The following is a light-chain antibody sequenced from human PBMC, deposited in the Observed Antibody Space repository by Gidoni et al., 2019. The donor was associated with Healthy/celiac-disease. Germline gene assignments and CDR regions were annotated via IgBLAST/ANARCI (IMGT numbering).Light chain of an antibody. CDR2: GAS. V-gene: IGKV3-20*01. CDR3: QQDGTT. CDR1: QSVSSSY. J-gene: IGKJ4*01. Sequence: EIVLTQSPGTLSLSPGERATLSCRASQSVSSSYLAWYQQKPGQAPRLLIYGASSRATGIPDKFSGSGSGTDFTLTISRLEPEDFAVYYCQQDGTTFGGGTKVEIK.